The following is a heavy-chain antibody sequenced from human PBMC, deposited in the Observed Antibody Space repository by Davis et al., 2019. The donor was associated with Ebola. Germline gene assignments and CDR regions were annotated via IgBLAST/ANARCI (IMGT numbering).Heavy chain of an antibody. CDR3: ARVWTSGIWYDAFDI. CDR1: GYTFTSNG. Sequence: AASVKVSCKASGYTFTSNGISWVRQAPGQGLEWMGWISAYNGSTNYAQKLQGRVTMTTDTSTRTAYMELRSLRSDDTAVYYCARVWTSGIWYDAFDIWGQATMVTVSS. V-gene: IGHV1-18*01. J-gene: IGHJ3*02. CDR2: ISAYNGST. D-gene: IGHD1-26*01.